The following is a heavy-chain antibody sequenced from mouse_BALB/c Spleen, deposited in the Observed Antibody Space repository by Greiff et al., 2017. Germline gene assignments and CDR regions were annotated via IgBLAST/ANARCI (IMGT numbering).Heavy chain of an antibody. V-gene: IGHV3-2*02. Sequence: EVKLVESGPGLVKPSQSLSLTCTVTGYSITSDYAWNWIRQFPGNKLEWMGYISYSGSTSYNPSLKSRISITRDTSKNQFFLQLNSVTTEDTATYYCARSFYGNYEDPFAYWGQGTLVTVSA. CDR1: GYSITSDYA. CDR3: ARSFYGNYEDPFAY. J-gene: IGHJ3*01. CDR2: ISYSGST. D-gene: IGHD2-1*01.